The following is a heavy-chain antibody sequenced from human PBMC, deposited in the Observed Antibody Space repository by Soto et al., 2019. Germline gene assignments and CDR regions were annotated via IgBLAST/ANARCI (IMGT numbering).Heavy chain of an antibody. J-gene: IGHJ6*02. CDR3: ARDVIEAYYYYGMDV. V-gene: IGHV1-3*01. D-gene: IGHD3-22*01. Sequence: GASVKVSCKASGYTFSTYAMHWVRQAPGQSLEWMGWLNGGTGQTRYSQKFQDRVTISRDNAKNSLYLQMNSLRAEDTAVYYCARDVIEAYYYYGMDVWGQGTTVTVSS. CDR2: LNGGTGQT. CDR1: GYTFSTYA.